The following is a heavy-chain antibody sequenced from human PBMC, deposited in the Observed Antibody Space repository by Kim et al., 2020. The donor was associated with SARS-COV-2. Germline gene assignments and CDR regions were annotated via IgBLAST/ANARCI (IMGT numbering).Heavy chain of an antibody. CDR3: ASGAGYYYFDY. CDR2: ISYDVGTNK. CDR1: GFGFSNYA. J-gene: IGHJ4*02. Sequence: GGSLRLSCVASGFGFSNYAMNWVRQAPGKGLEWVAFISYDVGTNKYFADSVRGRFTVSRDNSKNTLYLQMNGLRTEDTGVYYCASGAGYYYFDYWGQGTLVTVSS. D-gene: IGHD5-18*01. V-gene: IGHV3-30-3*01.